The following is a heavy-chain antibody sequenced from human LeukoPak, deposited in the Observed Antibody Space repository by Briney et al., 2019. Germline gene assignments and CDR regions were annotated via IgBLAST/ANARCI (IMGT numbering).Heavy chain of an antibody. CDR3: ARGELTPFDY. V-gene: IGHV4-31*03. J-gene: IGHJ4*02. Sequence: SETLSLTCTVSGGSISSGGYYWSWISQHPGKGLEWIGYIYYSGSTYYNPSLKSRVTISVDTSKNQFSLKLSSVTAADTAVYYCARGELTPFDYWGQGTLVTVSS. CDR2: IYYSGST. D-gene: IGHD3-10*01. CDR1: GGSISSGGYY.